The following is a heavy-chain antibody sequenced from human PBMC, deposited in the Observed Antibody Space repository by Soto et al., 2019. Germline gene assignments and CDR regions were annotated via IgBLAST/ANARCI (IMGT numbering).Heavy chain of an antibody. Sequence: GGSLRLSCAASGFFFTTYAMNWVRQAPGKALEWVAGVSGSGGATSYADSVKGRFTISRDNSKNTLYLQMNSLRAEDTDMNYCAKDAIMVSSSYNYFDYWGQGT. J-gene: IGHJ4*02. CDR1: GFFFTTYA. CDR2: VSGSGGAT. CDR3: AKDAIMVSSSYNYFDY. D-gene: IGHD6-13*01. V-gene: IGHV3-23*01.